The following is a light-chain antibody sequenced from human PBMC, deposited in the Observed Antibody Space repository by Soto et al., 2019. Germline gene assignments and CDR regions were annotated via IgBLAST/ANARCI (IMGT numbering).Light chain of an antibody. CDR3: QQFSSYRLT. J-gene: IGKJ4*01. CDR2: DAS. V-gene: IGKV3-20*01. Sequence: EFVLTQSPGTLSLSPGERATLSCRASQTVRNNYLAWYQQKPGQAPRLLIYDASSRATGIPDRFSGGGSGTDFTLTISRLEPEDFAVYYCQQFSSYRLTFDGGTKVDIK. CDR1: QTVRNNY.